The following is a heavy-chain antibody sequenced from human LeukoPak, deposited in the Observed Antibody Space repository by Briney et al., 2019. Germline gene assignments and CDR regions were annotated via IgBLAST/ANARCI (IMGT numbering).Heavy chain of an antibody. CDR2: MNPNSGNT. CDR3: ARRNYGSPRWFDP. CDR1: GYTFSSYD. Sequence: VASVKVSCKASGYTFSSYDISWVRQATGQGLEWMGWMNPNSGNTGYAQKFQGRVTMTRNTSISTAYMELSSLRSEDTAVYYCARRNYGSPRWFDPWGQGTLVTVSS. V-gene: IGHV1-8*01. D-gene: IGHD3-10*01. J-gene: IGHJ5*02.